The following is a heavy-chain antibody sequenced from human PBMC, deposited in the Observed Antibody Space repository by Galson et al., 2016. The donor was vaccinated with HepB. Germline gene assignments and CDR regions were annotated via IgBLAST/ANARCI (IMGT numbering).Heavy chain of an antibody. Sequence: SLRLSCAASGFTFSDYSMHWLRRTPGRGLEWLAVISHDGDNQKYADSVKGRFTISRDNSNNTLYLQMHSLKTADTALYYCARDAGLIIRDTWNYFDSWGQGTPLAVSS. D-gene: IGHD3-10*01. CDR1: GFTFSDYS. V-gene: IGHV3-30-3*01. CDR3: ARDAGLIIRDTWNYFDS. J-gene: IGHJ4*02. CDR2: ISHDGDNQ.